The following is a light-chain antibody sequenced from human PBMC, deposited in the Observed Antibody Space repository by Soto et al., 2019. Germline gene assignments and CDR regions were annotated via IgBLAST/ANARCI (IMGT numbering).Light chain of an antibody. CDR3: QQYGSSPPTYT. CDR2: GAS. V-gene: IGKV3-20*01. J-gene: IGKJ2*01. Sequence: EIVLTQSPGTLSLSPGERATLSSRASQSVSSSYLAWYQQKPGQAPRLLIYGASSRATSIPDRFSGSGSGTDFTLTISRLEPEDFAVYYCQQYGSSPPTYTFGQGTKLEIK. CDR1: QSVSSSY.